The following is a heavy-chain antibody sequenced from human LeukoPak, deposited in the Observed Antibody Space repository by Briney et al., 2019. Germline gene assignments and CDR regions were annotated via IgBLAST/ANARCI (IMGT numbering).Heavy chain of an antibody. CDR3: ARGGDYGDLRYFDY. J-gene: IGHJ4*02. Sequence: SETLSLTCAVYGGSFSGYYWSWIRQPPGKGLEWIGYIYYRGSTNYNPSLKSRVTFSVDTSKNQFSLKLNSVTAAETAVYYCARGGDYGDLRYFDYWGQGTLVTVSS. CDR1: GGSFSGYY. D-gene: IGHD4-17*01. CDR2: IYYRGST. V-gene: IGHV4-59*01.